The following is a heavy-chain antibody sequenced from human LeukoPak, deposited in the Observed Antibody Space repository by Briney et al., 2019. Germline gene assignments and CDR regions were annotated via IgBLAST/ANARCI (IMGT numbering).Heavy chain of an antibody. V-gene: IGHV4-39*01. D-gene: IGHD3-9*01. CDR1: GGSISSSNYY. J-gene: IGHJ4*02. CDR3: ARLPERSDLLPSYANSFDW. Sequence: ASETLSLTCTVSGGSISSSNYYWAWIRQPPGRGLEWIGNIHYSGSTYYNASLNSRITMSIDTSKNRFSLRLSSVTAADTAVFFCARLPERSDLLPSYANSFDWWGQGTLVTVSS. CDR2: IHYSGST.